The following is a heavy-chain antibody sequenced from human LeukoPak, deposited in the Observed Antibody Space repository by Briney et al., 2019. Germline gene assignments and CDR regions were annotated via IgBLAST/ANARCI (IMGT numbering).Heavy chain of an antibody. CDR1: GFTFSSYA. CDR2: ISYDGSNK. CDR3: ARNSKIFGVVISYYYYGMDV. D-gene: IGHD3-3*01. Sequence: QPGRSLRLSCAASGFTFSSYAMHWVRQAPGKGLEWVAVISYDGSNKYYADSVKGRFTISRDNSKNTLYLQMNSLRAEDTAVYYCARNSKIFGVVISYYYYGMDVWGQGTTVTVSS. V-gene: IGHV3-30-3*01. J-gene: IGHJ6*02.